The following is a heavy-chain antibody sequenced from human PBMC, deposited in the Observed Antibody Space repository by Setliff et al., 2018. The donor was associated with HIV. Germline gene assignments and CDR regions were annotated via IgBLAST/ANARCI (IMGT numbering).Heavy chain of an antibody. CDR1: GETFNDYF. D-gene: IGHD6-13*01. CDR3: TRDRSSWSGGPNDAFDV. Sequence: SETLSLTCAVYGETFNDYFWTWIRQRPGKGLEWIGHIYYSGSTSYNPSLKSRVTISVGTSTNVFSLKVNSVTAADTALYYCTRDRSSWSGGPNDAFDVWGQGTMVTVS. CDR2: IYYSGST. V-gene: IGHV4-31*11. J-gene: IGHJ3*01.